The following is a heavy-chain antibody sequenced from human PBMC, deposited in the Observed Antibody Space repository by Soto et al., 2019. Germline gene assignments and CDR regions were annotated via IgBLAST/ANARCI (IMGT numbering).Heavy chain of an antibody. CDR2: IYGGGNGP. D-gene: IGHD2-2*03. CDR1: GFTFSDFA. J-gene: IGHJ4*02. CDR3: AKMEGMDPWAYSFDY. V-gene: IGHV3-23*01. Sequence: EVQVLESGGGLVQPGGSLRLSCAATGFTFSDFAMSWVRQAPGKGLEWVSRIYGGGNGPHYADSVKGRVTISRDNSKNTVYLQMNSLRAEDTGVYYCAKMEGMDPWAYSFDYWGQGTLVTVSS.